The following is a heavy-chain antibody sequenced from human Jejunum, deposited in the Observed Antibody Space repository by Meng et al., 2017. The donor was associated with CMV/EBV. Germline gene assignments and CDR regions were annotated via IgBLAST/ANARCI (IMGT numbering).Heavy chain of an antibody. Sequence: IGPHSWPLILPPPAMGRAWPAALSRSGSIDYHPSLMVLLTFSEDTSKNAVSLKLTSVTAMDTAMYYCATSKSHCTDPACYPAFDIWGQGTWVTVSS. V-gene: IGHV4-59*11. D-gene: IGHD2-8*02. CDR2: LSRSGSI. CDR1: IGPHS. J-gene: IGHJ3*02. CDR3: ATSKSHCTDPACYPAFDI.